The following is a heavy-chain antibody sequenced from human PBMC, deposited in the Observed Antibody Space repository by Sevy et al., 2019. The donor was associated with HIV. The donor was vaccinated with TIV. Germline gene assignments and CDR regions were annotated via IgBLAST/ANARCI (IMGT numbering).Heavy chain of an antibody. CDR1: GFKFDDYA. V-gene: IGHV3-9*01. D-gene: IGHD3-9*01. J-gene: IGHJ4*02. Sequence: GGSLRLSCTASGFKFDDYAMHWVRQPPGKGLEWVSGITWDGGRTGYADSVKGRFIISRDNTKSSLYLQMNSLRAEDTALYYCAKDLRRGDILTCYLNYWGQGILVTVSS. CDR2: ITWDGGRT. CDR3: AKDLRRGDILTCYLNY.